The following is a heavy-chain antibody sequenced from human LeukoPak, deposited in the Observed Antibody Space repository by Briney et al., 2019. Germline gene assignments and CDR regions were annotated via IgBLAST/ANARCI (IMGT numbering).Heavy chain of an antibody. J-gene: IGHJ4*02. V-gene: IGHV3-73*01. D-gene: IGHD3-22*01. CDR3: AKDAQYYYDSSGYYLAADY. CDR2: IRNKAKNYAT. Sequence: GGSLKLSCVGSGFTFSGSAMHWVRQASGKGLEWVGRIRNKAKNYATTYAASMKGRFTISRDDSANTAYLQMNSLRAEDTAVYYCAKDAQYYYDSSGYYLAADYWGQGTLVTVSS. CDR1: GFTFSGSA.